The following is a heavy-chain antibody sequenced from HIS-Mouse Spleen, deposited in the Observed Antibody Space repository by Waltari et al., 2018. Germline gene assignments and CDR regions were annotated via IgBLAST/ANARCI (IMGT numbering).Heavy chain of an antibody. CDR2: IIPILGIA. V-gene: IGHV1-69*04. CDR3: ARDLTYYDSSGYYLGDY. CDR1: GGPFSRHA. J-gene: IGHJ4*02. Sequence: QVNMVQSGAGVKKPGSSVRVPCKASGGPFSRHAIRWLRQAHGQGLEWMGRIIPILGIANYAQKFQGRVTITADKSTSTAYMELSSLRSEDTAVYYCARDLTYYDSSGYYLGDYWGQGTLVTVSS. D-gene: IGHD3-22*01.